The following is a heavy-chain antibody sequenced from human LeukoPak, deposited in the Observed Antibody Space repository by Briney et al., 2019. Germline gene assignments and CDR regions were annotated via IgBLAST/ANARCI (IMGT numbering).Heavy chain of an antibody. CDR1: GFTFSDYA. J-gene: IGHJ4*02. V-gene: IGHV3-15*04. CDR3: TAGAY. Sequence: GGSLRLSCAASGFTFSDYAMHWVRQAPGKGLEWVGRLGSKAAGGTTDYAAPVKDRFTISRHDSKNTLHLQMNSLKTEDTAFYYCTAGAYCGQGTLVTVSS. CDR2: LGSKAAGGTT.